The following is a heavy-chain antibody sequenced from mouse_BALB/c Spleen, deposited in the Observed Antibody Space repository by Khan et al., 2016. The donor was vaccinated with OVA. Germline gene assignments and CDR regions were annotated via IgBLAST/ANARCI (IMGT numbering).Heavy chain of an antibody. CDR2: IYPGSGNT. CDR3: ARGGYYQGGLIDY. D-gene: IGHD1-1*01. Sequence: LQQSGPELVKPGASVNISCKASGYTFTYNYINWVKQKPGQGLEWIGWIYPGSGNTKYNEKFKGKATLTVDTSSSKAYMHLSSLTSEGTAVFFCARGGYYQGGLIDYWGQGTTLTVSS. CDR1: GYTFTYNY. J-gene: IGHJ2*01. V-gene: IGHV1-84*02.